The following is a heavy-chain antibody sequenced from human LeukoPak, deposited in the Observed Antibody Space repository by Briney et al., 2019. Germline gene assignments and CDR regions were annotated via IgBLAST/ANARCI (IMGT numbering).Heavy chain of an antibody. CDR1: GGSISSGGYY. V-gene: IGHV4-30-2*01. D-gene: IGHD4-17*01. CDR2: IYHSGST. J-gene: IGHJ4*02. Sequence: SQTLSLTCTVSGGSISSGGYYWSWIRQPPGKALAWIGYIYHSGSTYYNPSLKSRVTISVDRSKNQFSLKLSSVTAADTAVYYCAREYGDYVGYYFDYWGQGTLVTVSS. CDR3: AREYGDYVGYYFDY.